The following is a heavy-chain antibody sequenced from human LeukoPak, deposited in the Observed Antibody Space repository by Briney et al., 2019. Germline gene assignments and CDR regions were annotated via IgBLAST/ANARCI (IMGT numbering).Heavy chain of an antibody. J-gene: IGHJ6*03. CDR1: GFTFDDYG. Sequence: GGSLRLTCAASGFTFDDYGMSWVRQAPGKGLEWVSGINWNGGSTGYADSVKGRFTISRDNAENSLYLQMNSLRAEDTAVYYCARDAIMYSSSSYYYYMDVWGKGTTVTVSS. V-gene: IGHV3-20*04. CDR3: ARDAIMYSSSSYYYYMDV. CDR2: INWNGGST. D-gene: IGHD6-13*01.